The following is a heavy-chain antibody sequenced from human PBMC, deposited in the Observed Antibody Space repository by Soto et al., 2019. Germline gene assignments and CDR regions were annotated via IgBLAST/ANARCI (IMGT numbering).Heavy chain of an antibody. J-gene: IGHJ3*02. CDR2: ISSSSNYI. D-gene: IGHD5-12*01. CDR3: ARDGYNYLATDDAFDI. CDR1: GFTFSSYN. V-gene: IGHV3-21*01. Sequence: PGGSLRLSCAASGFTFSSYNMNWVRQAPGKGLEWVSSISSSSNYIYYADSVKGRFTISRDNAKNSLYLQMNSLRAEDTAVYYCARDGYNYLATDDAFDIWGQGTMVTVSS.